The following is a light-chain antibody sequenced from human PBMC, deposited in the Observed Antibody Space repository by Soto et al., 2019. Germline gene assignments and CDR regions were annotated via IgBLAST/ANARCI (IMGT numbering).Light chain of an antibody. CDR2: QAS. CDR3: QQYSAYPWA. V-gene: IGKV1-5*03. J-gene: IGKJ1*01. Sequence: DIQMTQSPSRLSASVGDRVILTCRASQSISSWLAWYQQKPGRAPKLLIYQASSLESEVPSRFSGSGSGTEFTLIISSLQPDDFATDYCQQYSAYPWAFGQGTKVEIK. CDR1: QSISSW.